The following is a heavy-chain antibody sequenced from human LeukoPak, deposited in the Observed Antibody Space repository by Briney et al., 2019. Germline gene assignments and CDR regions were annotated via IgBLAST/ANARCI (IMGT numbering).Heavy chain of an antibody. CDR3: AKKRIQLWSPTGY. CDR2: ISGSGGST. J-gene: IGHJ4*02. D-gene: IGHD5-18*01. CDR1: RFTLSSNY. V-gene: IGHV3-23*01. Sequence: GGALTLSYAASRFTLSSNYIRWVRQAPGKGLEGVSAISGSGGSTYYADSVKGRFTISRDNSKNTLYLQMNSLRAEDTAVYYCAKKRIQLWSPTGYWGQGTLVTVSS.